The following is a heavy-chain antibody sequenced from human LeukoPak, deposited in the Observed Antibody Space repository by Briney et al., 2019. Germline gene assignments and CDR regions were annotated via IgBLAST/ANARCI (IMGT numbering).Heavy chain of an antibody. D-gene: IGHD6-13*01. J-gene: IGHJ4*02. Sequence: GRSLRLSCAASGFTFDDYAMHWVRQAPGKGLEWVSSISWNSGSIGYADSVKGRFTISRDNAKNSLYLQMNSLRAEDTALYYCAKDRQQLGAFDYWGQGTLVTVSS. CDR1: GFTFDDYA. V-gene: IGHV3-9*01. CDR2: ISWNSGSI. CDR3: AKDRQQLGAFDY.